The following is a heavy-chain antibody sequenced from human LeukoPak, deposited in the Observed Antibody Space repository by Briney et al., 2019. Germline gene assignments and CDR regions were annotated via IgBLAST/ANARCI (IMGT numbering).Heavy chain of an antibody. CDR2: IAYDGSRA. CDR3: TRYNNDHFDY. Sequence: GRSLRLSCAGSGFTFGGYGMHWFRQTPGKGLEWVAVIAYDGSRAFYADSVKGRFTISRDNSKNTMSVQMDDLRAEDTAVYYCTRYNNDHFDYWGQGTLVTFSS. V-gene: IGHV3-33*01. D-gene: IGHD1-14*01. CDR1: GFTFGGYG. J-gene: IGHJ4*02.